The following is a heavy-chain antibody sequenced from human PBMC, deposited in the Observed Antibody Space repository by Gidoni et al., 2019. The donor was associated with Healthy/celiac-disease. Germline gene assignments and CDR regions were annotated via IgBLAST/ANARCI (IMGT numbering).Heavy chain of an antibody. CDR1: CGRFSGYY. CDR3: ARSQATTVTTDFDY. CDR2: IKHSGST. V-gene: IGHV4-34*01. J-gene: IGHJ4*02. Sequence: GQLQQWCAGRFKPSETLALTCAVHCGRFSGYYWSWLRQPPGNGLEGIGEIKHSGSTNYTPSLKSRITISVDTSKIQFSLKLSSVTAADTAVYYCARSQATTVTTDFDYWGQGTLVTVSS. D-gene: IGHD4-17*01.